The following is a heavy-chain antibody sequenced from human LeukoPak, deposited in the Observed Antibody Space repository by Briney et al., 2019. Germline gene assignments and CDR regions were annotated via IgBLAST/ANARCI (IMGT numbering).Heavy chain of an antibody. Sequence: SETLSLTCAVYGGSFSGYYWSWIRQPPGKGLEWIGEINHSGSTNYNPSLKSRVTISVDTSKNQFSLKLSSVTAADTAVYYCARGSLGAFDPWGQGTLGTVSS. J-gene: IGHJ5*02. CDR3: ARGSLGAFDP. D-gene: IGHD3-16*01. CDR2: INHSGST. CDR1: GGSFSGYY. V-gene: IGHV4-34*01.